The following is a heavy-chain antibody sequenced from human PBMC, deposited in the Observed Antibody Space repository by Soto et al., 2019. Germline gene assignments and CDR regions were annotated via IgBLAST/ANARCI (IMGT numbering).Heavy chain of an antibody. Sequence: EVQLVESGGGLVQPGRSLRLSCAASGFTFDDYAVHWVRQPPGMGLEWVSGITWNSGIIGYADSVKGRITISRDNAKNSLYLQMNSLRPEDTALYYCAKDQGYSTSYYGYVDLWGRGTLVTVSS. D-gene: IGHD6-13*01. CDR3: AKDQGYSTSYYGYVDL. CDR2: ITWNSGII. J-gene: IGHJ2*01. V-gene: IGHV3-9*01. CDR1: GFTFDDYA.